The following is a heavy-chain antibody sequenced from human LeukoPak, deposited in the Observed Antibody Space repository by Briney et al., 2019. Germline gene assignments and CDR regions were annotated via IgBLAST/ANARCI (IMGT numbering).Heavy chain of an antibody. CDR2: ISGSGGST. J-gene: IGHJ4*02. V-gene: IGHV3-23*01. D-gene: IGHD3-3*01. Sequence: GGSLRLSCAASGFTFSSYAMSWVRQAPGKGLEWVSAISGSGGSTYYADSVKGRFTISRGNSKNTLYLQMNSLRAEDTAVYYCAKDRSYYDFWSGYSGPKDYWGQGTLVTVSS. CDR1: GFTFSSYA. CDR3: AKDRSYYDFWSGYSGPKDY.